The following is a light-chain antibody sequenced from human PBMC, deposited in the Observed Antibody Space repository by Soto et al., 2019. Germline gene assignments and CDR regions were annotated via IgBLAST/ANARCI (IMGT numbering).Light chain of an antibody. CDR1: QSVSSY. Sequence: EIVLTQSPATLSLSPGERATLSCRASQSVSSYLAWYQQKPGQAPRLLIYDATNRATGIPARFSGSGSGTDFTLTISSLDPEVFAVYYCQQRSSWPFTFGPGTKVDIK. J-gene: IGKJ3*01. V-gene: IGKV3-11*01. CDR2: DAT. CDR3: QQRSSWPFT.